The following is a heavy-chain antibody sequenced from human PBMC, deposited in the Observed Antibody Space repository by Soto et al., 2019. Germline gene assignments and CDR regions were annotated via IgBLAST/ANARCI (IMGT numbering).Heavy chain of an antibody. J-gene: IGHJ5*02. CDR1: GYSFTSYW. V-gene: IGHV5-51*01. D-gene: IGHD2-2*01. CDR3: ARGVWDIVVPNGAQRNWFDP. Sequence: GESLKISCKGSGYSFTSYWIGWVRQMPGKGLEWMGIIYPGDSDTRYSPSFQGQVTISADKSISTAYLQWSSLKASDTAMYYCARGVWDIVVPNGAQRNWFDPWGQGTLVTVSS. CDR2: IYPGDSDT.